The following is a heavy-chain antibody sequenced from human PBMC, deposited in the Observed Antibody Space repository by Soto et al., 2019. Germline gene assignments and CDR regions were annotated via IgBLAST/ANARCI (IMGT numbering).Heavy chain of an antibody. V-gene: IGHV5-10-1*01. CDR3: ARSDSSGYSPGGDGFQI. J-gene: IGHJ3*02. CDR2: IYPGDSNT. Sequence: PGESLNSSRKGAGYCFTTDWINWVREPPGKGLGRMGKIYPGDSNTINSPSFQGRVTMSANKSINTANLQWSSLKGSDTGMYYCARSDSSGYSPGGDGFQIWGQGTMVTVSS. D-gene: IGHD3-22*01. CDR1: GYCFTTDW.